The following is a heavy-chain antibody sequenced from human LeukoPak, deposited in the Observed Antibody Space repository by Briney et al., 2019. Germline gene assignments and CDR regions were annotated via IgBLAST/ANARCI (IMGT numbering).Heavy chain of an antibody. J-gene: IGHJ4*02. CDR1: GYAFTNYG. CDR3: ARSGDSSNWYALDY. CDR2: ISAYNGNT. Sequence: ASVKVSCKASGYAFTNYGITWVRQAPGQGLEWMGWISAYNGNTNYAQKLQGRVTMTTDTSTSTAYMELRSLRSDDTAVYYCARSGDSSNWYALDYWGQGTLVTVSS. D-gene: IGHD6-13*01. V-gene: IGHV1-18*01.